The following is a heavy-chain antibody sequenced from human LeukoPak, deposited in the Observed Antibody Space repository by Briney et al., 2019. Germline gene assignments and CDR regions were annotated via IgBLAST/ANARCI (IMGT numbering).Heavy chain of an antibody. D-gene: IGHD6-13*01. CDR1: GGTFSSYA. Sequence: SLKVSCKASGGTFSSYAISWVRQAPRQGLGWMGGIIPIFGTANYAQKFQGRVTITADESTSTAYMELSSLRYEDTAVYYCARGGMGWIAAAGNYFDYWGQGTLVTVSS. V-gene: IGHV1-69*01. CDR2: IIPIFGTA. J-gene: IGHJ4*02. CDR3: ARGGMGWIAAAGNYFDY.